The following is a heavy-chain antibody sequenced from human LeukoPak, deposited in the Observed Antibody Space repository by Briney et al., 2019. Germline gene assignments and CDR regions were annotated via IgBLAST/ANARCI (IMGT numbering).Heavy chain of an antibody. J-gene: IGHJ4*02. CDR3: AKEDYDSSGYTLDY. D-gene: IGHD3-22*01. CDR2: ISYDGSNK. V-gene: IGHV3-30*18. Sequence: GGSLRLSCAASGFTFSSYGMHWVRQAPGKGLEWVAVISYDGSNKYYADSVKSRFTISRDNSKNTLYLQMNSLRAEDTAVYYCAKEDYDSSGYTLDYWGQGTLVTVSS. CDR1: GFTFSSYG.